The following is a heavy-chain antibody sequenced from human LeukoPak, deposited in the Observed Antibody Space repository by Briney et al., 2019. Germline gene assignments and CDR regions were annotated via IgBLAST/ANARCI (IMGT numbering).Heavy chain of an antibody. CDR1: GYTFTGYF. Sequence: GASVKVSCKASGYTFTGYFMHWVRQAPGQGLERMGWINPSSGDTNYAQKFQGRVTVTRDTSISTAYMELSRLRSDDTAVYYCARADHGARSNGFYTLDYWGQGTLVTVSS. V-gene: IGHV1-2*02. J-gene: IGHJ4*02. D-gene: IGHD2-2*02. CDR3: ARADHGARSNGFYTLDY. CDR2: INPSSGDT.